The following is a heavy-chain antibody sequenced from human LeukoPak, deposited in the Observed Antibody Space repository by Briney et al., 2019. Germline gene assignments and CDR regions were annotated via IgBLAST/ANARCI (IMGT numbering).Heavy chain of an antibody. Sequence: GGSLRLSRAASGFTVSSNYMSWVRQAPGKGLEWVSVIYSGGSTYYADSVKGRFTISRDNSKNTLYLQMNSLRAEDTAVYYCARDLAGRYYFDYWGQGTLVTVSS. CDR1: GFTVSSNY. D-gene: IGHD6-19*01. V-gene: IGHV3-66*02. CDR2: IYSGGST. CDR3: ARDLAGRYYFDY. J-gene: IGHJ4*02.